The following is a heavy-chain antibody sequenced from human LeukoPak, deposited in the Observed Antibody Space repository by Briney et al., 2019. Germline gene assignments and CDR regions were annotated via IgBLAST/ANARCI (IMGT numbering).Heavy chain of an antibody. Sequence: GRSLRLSCAASGFTFSRYGMHWVRRAPGKGLEWVAVISYDGSNKYYADSVKGRFTISRDNSKNTLYLQMNSLRAEDTAVYYCARSPRGNSSGWYNWFDPWGQGTLVTVSS. CDR2: ISYDGSNK. J-gene: IGHJ5*02. V-gene: IGHV3-30*19. D-gene: IGHD6-19*01. CDR1: GFTFSRYG. CDR3: ARSPRGNSSGWYNWFDP.